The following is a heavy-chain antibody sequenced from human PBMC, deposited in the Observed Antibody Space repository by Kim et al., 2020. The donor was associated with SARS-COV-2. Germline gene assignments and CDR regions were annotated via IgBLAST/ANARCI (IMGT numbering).Heavy chain of an antibody. J-gene: IGHJ4*02. D-gene: IGHD6-13*01. V-gene: IGHV5-51*01. Sequence: RYSPSFQGQVTISADKSISTAYLQLSSLKASDTAMYYCARGLIAAAGTMDYWGQGTLVTVSS. CDR3: ARGLIAAAGTMDY.